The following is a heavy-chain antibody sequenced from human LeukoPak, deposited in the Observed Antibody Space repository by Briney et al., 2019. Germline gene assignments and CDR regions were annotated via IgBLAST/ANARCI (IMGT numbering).Heavy chain of an antibody. D-gene: IGHD1-7*01. CDR3: VGTIAYRGSEY. CDR2: ISRDGKRE. Sequence: GGSLRLSCAASGFNFYNYDIQWVRQAPGKGLEWLATISRDGKREFYTDSLKGRFTISRDNSRNTLYLQMNSLRPEDTAVYYCVGTIAYRGSEYWGQGALVTVSS. V-gene: IGHV3-30*04. CDR1: GFNFYNYD. J-gene: IGHJ4*02.